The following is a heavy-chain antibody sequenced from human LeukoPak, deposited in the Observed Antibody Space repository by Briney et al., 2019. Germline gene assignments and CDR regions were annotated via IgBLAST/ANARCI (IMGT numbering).Heavy chain of an antibody. CDR2: ISYDGSNK. Sequence: GRSLRLSCAASGFTFSSYAMHWVRQAPGKGLEWVAVISYDGSNKYYADSVKGRFTISRDNSKNTLYLQMNSLRAEDTAVYYCARVKSYSSSWLTIDYWGQGTLVTVSS. D-gene: IGHD6-13*01. V-gene: IGHV3-30-3*01. CDR1: GFTFSSYA. CDR3: ARVKSYSSSWLTIDY. J-gene: IGHJ4*02.